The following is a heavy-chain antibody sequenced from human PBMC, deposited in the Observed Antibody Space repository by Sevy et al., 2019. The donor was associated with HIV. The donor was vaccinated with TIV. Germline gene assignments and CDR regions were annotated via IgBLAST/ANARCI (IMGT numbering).Heavy chain of an antibody. D-gene: IGHD7-27*01. J-gene: IGHJ4*02. CDR2: IGGSAGST. Sequence: GGSLRLSCAASGFPFSDYGMSWVRQAPGKGLEWVSAIGGSAGSTYYADSVKGRFTISRDNSKNTLYLQLNSLRAEDAGVYYCAKTTPPNWGYDYWGQGTPVTVSS. V-gene: IGHV3-23*01. CDR1: GFPFSDYG. CDR3: AKTTPPNWGYDY.